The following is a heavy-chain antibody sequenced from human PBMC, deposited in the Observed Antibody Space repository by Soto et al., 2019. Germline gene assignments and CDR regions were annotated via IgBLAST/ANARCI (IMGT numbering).Heavy chain of an antibody. CDR3: ARSITMIVIQAFDI. CDR1: GGTFSSYS. D-gene: IGHD3-22*01. V-gene: IGHV1-69*13. Sequence: SLKVSCKASGGTFSSYSISWVRQAPGQGLEWMGGIIPIFGTANYAQKFQGRVTITADESTSTAYMELSSLRSEDTAVYYCARSITMIVIQAFDIWGKGTMVTV. CDR2: IIPIFGTA. J-gene: IGHJ3*02.